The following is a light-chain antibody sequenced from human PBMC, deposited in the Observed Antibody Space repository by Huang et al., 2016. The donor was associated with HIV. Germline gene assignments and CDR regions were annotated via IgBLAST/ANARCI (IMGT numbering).Light chain of an antibody. J-gene: IGKJ2*01. V-gene: IGKV1-33*01. CDR2: DSS. Sequence: EIQMTQSPSSLSVSVGDRVTVTCQASQDISNYLNWYQQKPGKAPKLLLYDSSNLETGGPARFSGSGSGTDFTFTISSLQPEDIATYYCQQYDDLPYTFGQGTKLEV. CDR3: QQYDDLPYT. CDR1: QDISNY.